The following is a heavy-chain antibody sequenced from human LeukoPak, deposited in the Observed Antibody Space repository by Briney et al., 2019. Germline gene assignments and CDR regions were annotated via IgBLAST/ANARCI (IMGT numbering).Heavy chain of an antibody. CDR2: VYYSGST. D-gene: IGHD5-12*01. J-gene: IGHJ4*02. V-gene: IGHV4-39*07. Sequence: SETLSLTCTVSGGSFSSSGCIGGWIRQSPGKGLEWIGSVYYSGSTYYNPSLKSRVTISVDTSKNQFSLKLSSVTAADTAVYYCARVPQYSGYVEAIDYWGQGTLVTVSS. CDR1: GGSFSSSGCI. CDR3: ARVPQYSGYVEAIDY.